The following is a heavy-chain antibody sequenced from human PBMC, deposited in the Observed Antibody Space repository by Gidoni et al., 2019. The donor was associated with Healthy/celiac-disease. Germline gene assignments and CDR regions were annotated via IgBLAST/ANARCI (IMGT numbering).Heavy chain of an antibody. CDR3: ARGKYQLLYWFDP. Sequence: VVKKPGSSVKVSCKASGGTFSSYAISWVRQAPGQGLEWMGRIIPIFGIANYAQKFQGRVTITADKSTSTAYMELSSLRSEDTAVYYCARGKYQLLYWFDPWGQGTLVTVSS. D-gene: IGHD2-2*01. J-gene: IGHJ5*02. CDR1: GGTFSSYA. V-gene: IGHV1-69*04. CDR2: IIPIFGIA.